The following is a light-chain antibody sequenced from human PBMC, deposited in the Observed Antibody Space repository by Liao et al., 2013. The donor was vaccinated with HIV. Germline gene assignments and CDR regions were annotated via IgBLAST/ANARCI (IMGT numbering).Light chain of an antibody. J-gene: IGLJ2*01. CDR3: QAWDNTFVA. CDR2: EDS. Sequence: SYELTQPPSMAVSAGQTATITCSGQRLGDKFTCWFQQRPGQSPVMIIYEDSKRPSGIPERFSASNSGDTATLTISGTQPADEAEYFCQAWDNTFVAFGGGTRLTVL. V-gene: IGLV3-1*01. CDR1: RLGDKF.